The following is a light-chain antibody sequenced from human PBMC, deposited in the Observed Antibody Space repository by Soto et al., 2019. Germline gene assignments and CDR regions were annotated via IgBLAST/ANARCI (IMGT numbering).Light chain of an antibody. CDR3: QQYNGYSEA. V-gene: IGKV1-5*03. Sequence: DVQMTQSPSTLSASVGDRVTITCRASQSISSWLAWYQQKPGKAPKLLIYKASSLESGVPSRFSGSGSGTEFTLTISSLQPDDFATYYCQQYNGYSEAFGQGTKVAIK. J-gene: IGKJ1*01. CDR2: KAS. CDR1: QSISSW.